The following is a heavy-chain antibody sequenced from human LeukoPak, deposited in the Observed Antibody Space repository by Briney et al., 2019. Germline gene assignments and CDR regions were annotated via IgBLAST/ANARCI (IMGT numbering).Heavy chain of an antibody. CDR1: GYSFSNYW. CDR3: ARDGQENSFDY. V-gene: IGHV5-51*01. J-gene: IGHJ4*02. Sequence: GESLKISCKGSGYSFSNYWIGWVRQLPGKGLEWMGITYPADSDTRYSPSFQGQVTISVDKSVTTAYLQWSSLKASDSAMYYCARDGQENSFDYWGQGTVVTVSS. CDR2: TYPADSDT.